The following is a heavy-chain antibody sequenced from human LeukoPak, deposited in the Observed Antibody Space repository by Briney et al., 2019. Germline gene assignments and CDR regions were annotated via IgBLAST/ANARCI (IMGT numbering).Heavy chain of an antibody. V-gene: IGHV1-8*01. CDR2: MNPNSGNT. Sequence: VASVKVSCKASGYTFTSYDINWVRQATGQGLEWMGWMNPNSGNTGYAQKFQGRVTMTRNTSISTAYMELSSLRSEDTAVYYCARVPITYYYGSGNDYYFDYWGQGTLVTVSS. CDR3: ARVPITYYYGSGNDYYFDY. J-gene: IGHJ4*02. D-gene: IGHD3-10*01. CDR1: GYTFTSYD.